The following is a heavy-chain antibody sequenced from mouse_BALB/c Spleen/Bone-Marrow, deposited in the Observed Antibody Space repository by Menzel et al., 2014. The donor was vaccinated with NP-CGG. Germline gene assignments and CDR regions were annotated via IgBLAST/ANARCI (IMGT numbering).Heavy chain of an antibody. CDR2: IWAGGST. D-gene: IGHD1-1*01. V-gene: IGHV2-9*02. Sequence: VQLQQSGPGLVAPSQSLSITCTVSGFSLSSYGVHWVRQPPGKGLEWLGVIWAGGSTNYNSALMSRLSISKDNSKSXVFLNMNSLQSDHTAMYYCARPYFYGSYYDMDYWGQGTSVTVSS. J-gene: IGHJ4*01. CDR3: ARPYFYGSYYDMDY. CDR1: GFSLSSYG.